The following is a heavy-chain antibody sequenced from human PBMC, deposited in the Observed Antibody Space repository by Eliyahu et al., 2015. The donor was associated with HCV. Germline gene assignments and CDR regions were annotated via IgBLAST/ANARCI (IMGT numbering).Heavy chain of an antibody. CDR1: GFTFSSYG. CDR3: ARDLGVPYGMDV. D-gene: IGHD1-26*01. V-gene: IGHV3-33*01. Sequence: QVQLVESGGGVVQPGRSLRLSCAASGFTFSSYGMHWVRQAPGKGLEWVAVIWYDGSNKYYADSVKGRFTISRDNSKNTLYLQMNSLRAEDTAVYYCARDLGVPYGMDVWGQGTTVTVSS. CDR2: IWYDGSNK. J-gene: IGHJ6*02.